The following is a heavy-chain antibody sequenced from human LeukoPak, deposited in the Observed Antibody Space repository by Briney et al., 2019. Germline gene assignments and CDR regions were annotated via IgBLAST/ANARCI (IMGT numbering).Heavy chain of an antibody. D-gene: IGHD6-19*01. J-gene: IGHJ6*02. CDR1: GGSISSYF. Sequence: SETLSLTCTVSGGSISSYFWIWIRQPPGKGLEWIGYIYHSGSTYYNPSLKSRVTISVDRSKNQFSLKLSSVTAADTAVYYCASRYSSGWYPYYYYYYGMDVWGQGTTVTVSS. CDR3: ASRYSSGWYPYYYYYYGMDV. V-gene: IGHV4-59*12. CDR2: IYHSGST.